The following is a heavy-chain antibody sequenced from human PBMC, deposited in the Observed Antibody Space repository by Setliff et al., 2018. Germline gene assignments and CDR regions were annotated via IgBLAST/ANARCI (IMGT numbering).Heavy chain of an antibody. CDR1: GLTFNSYA. D-gene: IGHD3-10*01. CDR3: FGAGTCSY. CDR2: INPDGSEK. Sequence: PGGSLRLSCAASGLTFNSYAMSWVRQAPGKGLEWLASINPDGSEKYYVDSVKGRFTISRDNAKNSLSLQMNNLRTEDTAVYYCFGAGTCSYWGQGTLVTVSS. V-gene: IGHV3-7*01. J-gene: IGHJ4*02.